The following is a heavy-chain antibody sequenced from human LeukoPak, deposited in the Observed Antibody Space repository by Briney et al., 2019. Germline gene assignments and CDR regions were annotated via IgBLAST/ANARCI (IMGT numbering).Heavy chain of an antibody. V-gene: IGHV3-15*01. CDR3: AKGLHSSSWNDAFDI. CDR1: GFTFSNAW. Sequence: GGSLRLSCAASGFTFSNAWMSWVRQAPGKGLEWVGRIKSKTDGGTTDYAAPVKGRFTISRDDSKNTLYLQMNSLRVEDTAVYYCAKGLHSSSWNDAFDIWGQGTTVTVSS. CDR2: IKSKTDGGTT. D-gene: IGHD6-13*01. J-gene: IGHJ3*02.